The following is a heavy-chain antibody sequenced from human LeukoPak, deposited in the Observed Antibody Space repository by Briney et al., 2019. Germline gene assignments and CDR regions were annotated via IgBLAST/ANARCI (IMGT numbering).Heavy chain of an antibody. CDR3: ARVRRSAKNYYGMDV. CDR1: GFTFSSYS. J-gene: IGHJ6*02. Sequence: GGSLRLSCAASGFTFSSYSMNWVRQAPGKGLEWVSYISSSSSTIYYADSVKGRFTISRDSAKNSLFLQMNSLRDEDKAVYFCARVRRSAKNYYGMDVWGQGSTVTVSS. CDR2: ISSSSSTI. V-gene: IGHV3-48*02.